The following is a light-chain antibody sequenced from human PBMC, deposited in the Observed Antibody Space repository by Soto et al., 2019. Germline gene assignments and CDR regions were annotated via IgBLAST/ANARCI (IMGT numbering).Light chain of an antibody. CDR3: QQADSFPLT. V-gene: IGKV1-12*01. J-gene: IGKJ4*01. CDR1: QDISSW. Sequence: DIQMTQSPSSVSASVGDRVTITCRASQDISSWLTWYQQKPGKAPKVLINAASSLKSGVPSRFSGSGSGTDFTLSITSLQPEDFATYYCQQADSFPLTFGGGTRVEMK. CDR2: AAS.